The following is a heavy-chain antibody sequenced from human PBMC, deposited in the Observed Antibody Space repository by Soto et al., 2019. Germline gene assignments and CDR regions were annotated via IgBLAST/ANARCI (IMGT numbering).Heavy chain of an antibody. Sequence: QVQLQESGPGLVKPSQTLSLTCTVSGGSISSGGYYWSWIRQHPGKGLEWIGYIYYSGSTYYNPSLKIRVNISVDTSKNQFSLKLSSVTAADTAVYYCARGSGFGSSGYYPSHAFDIWGQGTMVTVSS. CDR2: IYYSGST. D-gene: IGHD3-22*01. CDR1: GGSISSGGYY. CDR3: ARGSGFGSSGYYPSHAFDI. J-gene: IGHJ3*02. V-gene: IGHV4-31*03.